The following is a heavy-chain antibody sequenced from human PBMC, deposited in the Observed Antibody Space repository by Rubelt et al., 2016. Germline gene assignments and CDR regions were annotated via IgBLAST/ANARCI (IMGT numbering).Heavy chain of an antibody. J-gene: IGHJ3*02. V-gene: IGHV3-48*01. CDR2: ISSSSSTI. CDR3: AASDWGIGVKSNPTDFDI. D-gene: IGHD7-27*01. Sequence: ISSSSSTIYYADSVKGRFTISRDNAKNSLYLQMNSLRAEDTAVYYCAASDWGIGVKSNPTDFDIWGQGTMVTVSS.